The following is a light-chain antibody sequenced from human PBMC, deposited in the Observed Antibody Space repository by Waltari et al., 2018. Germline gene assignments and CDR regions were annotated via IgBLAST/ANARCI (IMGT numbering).Light chain of an antibody. Sequence: EIVLTQSPGTLSLSPGERATLSCRASQSISRYLAWYQQKPGQAPRLLIYAASSRATGIPDRFSGSGFGTDFSLTISRLEPEDFAVYYCQNHERLPAMFGQGTKVEIK. CDR1: QSISRY. V-gene: IGKV3-20*01. CDR2: AAS. J-gene: IGKJ1*01. CDR3: QNHERLPAM.